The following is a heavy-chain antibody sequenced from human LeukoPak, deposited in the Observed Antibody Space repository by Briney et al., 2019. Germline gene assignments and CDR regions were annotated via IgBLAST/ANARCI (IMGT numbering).Heavy chain of an antibody. Sequence: ASVKVSCKASGYTFTADYMHWVRQAPGQGLEWMGWINPKTGGTTYAQKFQGRVTMTRDMSITTAYMDLSRLRSDDTAVYYCTRAYEYGWFDPWGQGTLVIVSS. CDR2: INPKTGGT. CDR1: GYTFTADY. CDR3: TRAYEYGWFDP. J-gene: IGHJ5*02. D-gene: IGHD3-16*01. V-gene: IGHV1-2*02.